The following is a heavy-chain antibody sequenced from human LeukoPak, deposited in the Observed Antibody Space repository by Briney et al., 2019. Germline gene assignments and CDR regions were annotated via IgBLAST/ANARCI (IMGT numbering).Heavy chain of an antibody. V-gene: IGHV3-48*03. CDR3: ARKRLADLGDDTSFWGTPFDS. D-gene: IGHD3-16*01. CDR2: ITSGASVI. Sequence: GGSLRLSCVASGSTFKSYHMNWVRQAPGKGLEWLSGITSGASVIYYADSVKGRFTISRDDAKNSVFLQMSGLTVDDTAVYYCARKRLADLGDDTSFWGTPFDSWGQGTLVIVSS. J-gene: IGHJ4*02. CDR1: GSTFKSYH.